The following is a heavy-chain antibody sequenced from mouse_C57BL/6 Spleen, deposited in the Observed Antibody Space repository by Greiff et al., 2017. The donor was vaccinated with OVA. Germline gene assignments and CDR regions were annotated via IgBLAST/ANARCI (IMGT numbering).Heavy chain of an antibody. CDR1: GFTFSSYA. CDR2: ISDGGSYT. CDR3: ARDYYGSSGGFDY. V-gene: IGHV5-4*01. J-gene: IGHJ2*01. D-gene: IGHD1-1*01. Sequence: EVKLMESGGGLVKPGGSLKLSCAASGFTFSSYAMSGVRQTPETRLEWVATISDGGSYTYYPDNVKGRFTISRDNAKNNLYLQMSHLKSEDTAMYYCARDYYGSSGGFDYWGQGTTLTVSS.